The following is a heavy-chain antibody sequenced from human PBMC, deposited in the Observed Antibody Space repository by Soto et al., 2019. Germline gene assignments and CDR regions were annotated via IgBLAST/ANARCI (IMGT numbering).Heavy chain of an antibody. J-gene: IGHJ6*03. D-gene: IGHD1-1*01. CDR2: INHSGST. CDR1: GGSFSGYY. Sequence: PSETLSLTCAVYGGSFSGYYWSWIRQPPGKGLEWIGEINHSGSTNYNPSLKSRVTISVDTSKNQFSLKLSSVTAADTAVYYCARGWGTGPYYMDVWGKGTTVTVSS. V-gene: IGHV4-34*01. CDR3: ARGWGTGPYYMDV.